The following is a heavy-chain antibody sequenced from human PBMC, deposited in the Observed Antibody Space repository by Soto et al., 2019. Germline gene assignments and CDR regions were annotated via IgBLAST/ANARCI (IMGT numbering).Heavy chain of an antibody. D-gene: IGHD3-10*01. V-gene: IGHV1-3*01. CDR3: ARGRVVRGVIIPNFDY. Sequence: ASVKVSCKASGYTFTSYAMHWVRQAPGQRLEWMGWINAGNGNTKYSQKFQGRVTITRDTSASTAYMELSSLRSEDTAVYYCARGRVVRGVIIPNFDYWGQGTLVTVSS. CDR1: GYTFTSYA. CDR2: INAGNGNT. J-gene: IGHJ4*02.